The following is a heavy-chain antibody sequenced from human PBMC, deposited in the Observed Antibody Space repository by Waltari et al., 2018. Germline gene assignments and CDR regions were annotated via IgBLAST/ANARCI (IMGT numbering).Heavy chain of an antibody. J-gene: IGHJ6*04. CDR1: GYTFTGYY. CDR2: TNPNSGGT. Sequence: QVQLVESGAEVKKPGASVKVSCKASGYTFTGYYMHWVRQAPGQGLDGMGRTNPNSGGTNYDQKFQGRVTMTRDTSISTAYMELSRLRSDDTAVYYCARVHDYGAMDVWGKGTTVTVSS. D-gene: IGHD4-17*01. CDR3: ARVHDYGAMDV. V-gene: IGHV1-2*06.